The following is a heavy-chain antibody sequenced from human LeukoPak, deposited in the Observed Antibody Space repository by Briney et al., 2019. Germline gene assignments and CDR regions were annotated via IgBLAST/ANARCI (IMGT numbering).Heavy chain of an antibody. V-gene: IGHV4-39*07. CDR1: GGSISSSSYY. Sequence: SETLSLTCTVSGGSISSSSYYWGWIRQPPGKGLEWIGSIFYSGSTYYNPSLKSRVTISLETSKNQFSLRLSSVTAADTAVYYCARTLWFGELLGRIDYWGQGTLVTVSS. D-gene: IGHD3-10*01. CDR3: ARTLWFGELLGRIDY. J-gene: IGHJ4*02. CDR2: IFYSGST.